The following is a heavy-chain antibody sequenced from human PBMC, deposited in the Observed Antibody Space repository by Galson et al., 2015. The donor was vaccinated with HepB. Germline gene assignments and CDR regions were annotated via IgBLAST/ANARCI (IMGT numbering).Heavy chain of an antibody. V-gene: IGHV3-48*02. CDR3: ARDGVGADPGDAFDM. CDR2: ITYDSNTI. Sequence: LRLSCAASGFIFNTFSMNWVRQAPGKGLEWISFITYDSNTIYYADSVKGRFTISRDNAKDSLYLQMNSLRDEDTAVYYCARDGVGADPGDAFDMWGQGTMVTASS. D-gene: IGHD1-26*01. CDR1: GFIFNTFS. J-gene: IGHJ3*02.